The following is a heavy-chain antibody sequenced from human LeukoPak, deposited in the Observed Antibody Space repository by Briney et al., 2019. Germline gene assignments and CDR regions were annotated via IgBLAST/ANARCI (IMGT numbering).Heavy chain of an antibody. CDR2: INSDGSST. J-gene: IGHJ6*04. CDR1: GFTFSSYW. D-gene: IGHD3-10*02. CDR3: AELGITMIGGV. V-gene: IGHV3-74*01. Sequence: GGTLGLSCAASGFTFSSYWMNWVRQAPGPGQGWVSGINSDGSSTRYADSVKGRFTISRDNAKNSLYLQMNSLRAEDTAVYYCAELGITMIGGVWGKGTTVTISS.